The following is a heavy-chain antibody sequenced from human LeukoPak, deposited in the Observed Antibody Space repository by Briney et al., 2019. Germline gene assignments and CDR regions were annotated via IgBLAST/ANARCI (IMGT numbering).Heavy chain of an antibody. CDR1: GFTFSSYW. D-gene: IGHD5-18*01. V-gene: IGHV3-7*01. CDR3: ARDTVGYSYDTYYYYGMDV. CDR2: IKQDGSEK. Sequence: GGSLRLSCAASGFTFSSYWMSWVRQAPGKGLEWVANIKQDGSEKYYVDSVKGRFTISRDNAKNSLYLQMNSLRAEDTAVYYCARDTVGYSYDTYYYYGMDVWGQGTTVTVSS. J-gene: IGHJ6*02.